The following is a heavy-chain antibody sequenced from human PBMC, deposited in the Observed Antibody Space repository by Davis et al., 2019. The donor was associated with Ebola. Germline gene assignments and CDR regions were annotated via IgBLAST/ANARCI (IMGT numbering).Heavy chain of an antibody. CDR3: ARDKKGVYGSGSRYYYYYGMDV. Sequence: PSETLSLTCTVSGGSISSYYWSWIRQPPGKGLEWIGYIYYSGSTKYNPSLKSRVTLSLDTSKNQFSLKLSSVTAADTAVYYCARDKKGVYGSGSRYYYYYGMDVWGQGTTVTVSS. CDR1: GGSISSYY. D-gene: IGHD3-10*01. V-gene: IGHV4-59*01. J-gene: IGHJ6*02. CDR2: IYYSGST.